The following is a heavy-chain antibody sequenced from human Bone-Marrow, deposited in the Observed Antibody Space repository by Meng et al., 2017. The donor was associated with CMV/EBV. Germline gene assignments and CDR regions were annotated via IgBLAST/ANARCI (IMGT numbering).Heavy chain of an antibody. CDR1: GGSFSGYY. D-gene: IGHD6-6*01. Sequence: SETLSLTFAVYGGSFSGYYWSWIRQPPGKGLEWIGEINHSGSTNYNPSLKSRVTISVDTSKNQFSLKLSSVTAADTAVYYCARDTARRYYYGMDVWGQGTTVTVSS. V-gene: IGHV4-34*01. CDR2: INHSGST. CDR3: ARDTARRYYYGMDV. J-gene: IGHJ6*02.